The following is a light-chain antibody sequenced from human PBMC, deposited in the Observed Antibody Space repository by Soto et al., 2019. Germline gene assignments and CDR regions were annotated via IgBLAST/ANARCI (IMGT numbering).Light chain of an antibody. V-gene: IGKV3-20*01. CDR2: GAS. Sequence: EIVLTQSPGTLSLSPGERATLSCRASQSVSSSYLAWYQQKPGQAPRLLIYGASSRATGIPDRFSGSGSGTDFTLTISRLEPEDFAVYYCQQYGXSPTTFGQGTKVDIK. CDR3: QQYGXSPTT. J-gene: IGKJ1*01. CDR1: QSVSSSY.